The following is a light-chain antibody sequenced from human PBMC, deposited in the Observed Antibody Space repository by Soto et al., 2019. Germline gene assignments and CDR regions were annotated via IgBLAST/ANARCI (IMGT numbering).Light chain of an antibody. Sequence: QSVLTQAAYVSGSPGRSSTISSTGTSXDVGAYNYDSWYQQYPGEAPKVIIYDVSHRPAXVSNRFSGSKSGNTASLTISGLQTQDEADYYCSSYTSATTYVFGTGTKVTVL. CDR3: SSYTSATTYV. CDR1: SXDVGAYNY. CDR2: DVS. J-gene: IGLJ1*01. V-gene: IGLV2-14*01.